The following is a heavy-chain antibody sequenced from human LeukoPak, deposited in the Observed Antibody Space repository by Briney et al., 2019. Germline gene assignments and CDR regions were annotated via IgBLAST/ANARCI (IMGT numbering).Heavy chain of an antibody. V-gene: IGHV3-11*04. Sequence: GGSLRLSCAASGXTFSDYYMSWIRQAPGKGLEWVSYISSSGTTIYYADSVKGRFTISRDNAKNSLYLQMNSLRAEDTAVYYCARRYCSSTSCLIDYWGRGTLVTVSS. CDR2: ISSSGTTI. D-gene: IGHD2-2*01. CDR3: ARRYCSSTSCLIDY. J-gene: IGHJ4*02. CDR1: GXTFSDYY.